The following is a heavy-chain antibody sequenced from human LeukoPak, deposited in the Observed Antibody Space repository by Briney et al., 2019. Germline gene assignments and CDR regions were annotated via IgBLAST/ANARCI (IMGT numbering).Heavy chain of an antibody. CDR2: IVVGSGNT. J-gene: IGHJ4*02. V-gene: IGHV1-58*02. CDR3: ATGRPIAAVGDY. D-gene: IGHD6-13*01. CDR1: GFTFTSSA. Sequence: SVKVSCKASGFTFTSSAMQWVRQARGQRLEWIGWIVVGSGNTNYAQKFQGRVTITRDTSASTAYMELSSLRSEDTAVYYCATGRPIAAVGDYWGQGTLVTVSS.